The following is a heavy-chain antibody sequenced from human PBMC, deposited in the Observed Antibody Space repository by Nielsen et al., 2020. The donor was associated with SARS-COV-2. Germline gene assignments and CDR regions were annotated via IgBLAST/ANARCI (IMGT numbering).Heavy chain of an antibody. Sequence: ASVKVSCKASGYTFTSYAMHWVRQAPGQRLEWMGWINAGNGNTKYSQKFQGRVTITRDTSASTAYMELSSLRSEDTAVYYCARDRSGYYSDYFDYWGQRTLVTVSS. D-gene: IGHD3-22*01. CDR1: GYTFTSYA. V-gene: IGHV1-3*01. CDR2: INAGNGNT. J-gene: IGHJ4*02. CDR3: ARDRSGYYSDYFDY.